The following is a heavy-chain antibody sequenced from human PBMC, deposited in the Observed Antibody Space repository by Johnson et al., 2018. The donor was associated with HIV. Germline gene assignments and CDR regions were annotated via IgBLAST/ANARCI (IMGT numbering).Heavy chain of an antibody. CDR2: ISYDGSNN. J-gene: IGHJ3*01. D-gene: IGHD4-11*01. CDR3: ARGPATITSLGLLFALDV. CDR1: GFTFSNCA. Sequence: QVQLVEYGGGVVQPGRSLRLSCAASGFTFSNCAMHWVRQAPGKGLEWVALISYDGSNNYYADSVKGRFTISRDNSKNTLYLQMNSLRPEDTAVYYCARGPATITSLGLLFALDVWAQGTMVIVSS. V-gene: IGHV3-30*04.